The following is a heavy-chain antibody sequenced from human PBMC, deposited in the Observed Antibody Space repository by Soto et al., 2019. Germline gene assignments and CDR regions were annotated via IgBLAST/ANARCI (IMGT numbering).Heavy chain of an antibody. Sequence: GGSLRLSCAASGFTFSSYAMHWVRQAPGKGLEWVAVISYDGSNKYYADSVKGRFTISRDNSKNTLYLQMNSLRAEDTAVYYCAGDGGWPAYYDYRNDYWGQGTLVTVSS. D-gene: IGHD3-16*01. J-gene: IGHJ4*02. CDR2: ISYDGSNK. CDR3: AGDGGWPAYYDYRNDY. V-gene: IGHV3-30-3*01. CDR1: GFTFSSYA.